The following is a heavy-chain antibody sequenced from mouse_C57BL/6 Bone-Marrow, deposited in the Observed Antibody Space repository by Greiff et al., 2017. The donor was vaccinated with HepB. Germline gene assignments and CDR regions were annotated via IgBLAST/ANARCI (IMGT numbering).Heavy chain of an antibody. CDR3: AREYYYAMDY. CDR1: GFTFSSYA. V-gene: IGHV5-4*01. J-gene: IGHJ4*01. Sequence: EVKLMESGGGLVKPGGSLKLSCAASGFTFSSYAMSWVRQTPEKRLEWVATISDGGSYTYYPDNLKGRFTISRDNAKNNLYLQMSHLKSEDTAMYYCAREYYYAMDYWGQGTSVTVSS. CDR2: ISDGGSYT.